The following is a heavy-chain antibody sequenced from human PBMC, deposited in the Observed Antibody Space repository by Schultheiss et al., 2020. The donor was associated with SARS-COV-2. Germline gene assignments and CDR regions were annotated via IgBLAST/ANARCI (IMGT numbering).Heavy chain of an antibody. J-gene: IGHJ4*02. CDR2: IYSGGST. V-gene: IGHV3-NL1*01. CDR3: ARGITMPLM. Sequence: GGSLRLSCAASGFTFSSYGMHWVRQAPGKGLEWVSVIYSGGSTYYADSVKGRFTISRDNSKNTLYLQMNSLRAEDTAVYYCARGITMPLMGGPGTLVTVSS. D-gene: IGHD3-10*01. CDR1: GFTFSSYG.